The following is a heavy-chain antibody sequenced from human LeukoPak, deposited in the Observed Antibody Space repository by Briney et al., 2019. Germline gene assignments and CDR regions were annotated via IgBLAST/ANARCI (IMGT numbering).Heavy chain of an antibody. J-gene: IGHJ4*02. D-gene: IGHD4-17*01. Sequence: GGSLRLSCAASGFTVSSIYMSWVRQAPGKGLEWVSVIYSGGTTYYADSVKGRFTVSRDNSKNTEYLQMYSLRAEDTAIYYCAKDDDDGDHVVVDHWGQGTLVTVSS. CDR1: GFTVSSIY. CDR3: AKDDDDGDHVVVDH. CDR2: IYSGGTT. V-gene: IGHV3-53*01.